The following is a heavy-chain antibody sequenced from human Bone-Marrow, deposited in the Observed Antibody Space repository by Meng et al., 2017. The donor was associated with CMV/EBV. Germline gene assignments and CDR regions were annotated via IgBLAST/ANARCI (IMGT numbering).Heavy chain of an antibody. V-gene: IGHV4-31*02. CDR2: IYYSGST. Sequence: SIGSGGYYWSWIRQHPGKGLEWIGYIYYSGSTYYNPSLKSRVTISVDTSKNQFSLKLSSVTAADTAVYYCAGTQVVPAATVPGYFDYWGQGTLVTVSS. D-gene: IGHD2-2*01. CDR1: SIGSGGYY. CDR3: AGTQVVPAATVPGYFDY. J-gene: IGHJ4*02.